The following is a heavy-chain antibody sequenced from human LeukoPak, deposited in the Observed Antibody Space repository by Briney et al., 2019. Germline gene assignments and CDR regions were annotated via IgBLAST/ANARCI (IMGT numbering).Heavy chain of an antibody. Sequence: GGSLRLSCAASGFTFSTYWMSWVRQAPGKGLEWVANIKEDGSEKYYGDSVKGRFTISRDNAKDSLYLQMNSLRAEDTAVYYCARDSSGYQWGQGTLVTVSS. CDR1: GFTFSTYW. CDR2: IKEDGSEK. D-gene: IGHD3-22*01. V-gene: IGHV3-7*01. J-gene: IGHJ4*02. CDR3: ARDSSGYQ.